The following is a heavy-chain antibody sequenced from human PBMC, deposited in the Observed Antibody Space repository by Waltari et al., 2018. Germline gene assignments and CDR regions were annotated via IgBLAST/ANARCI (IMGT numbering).Heavy chain of an antibody. D-gene: IGHD3-22*01. V-gene: IGHV2-70*17. CDR2: INWDDDR. J-gene: IGHJ4*02. CDR1: GFSLSTTGIC. Sequence: QVTLRESGPALVKPTQTLTLTCTFSGFSLSTTGICVSWIRQPPGKALEWLARINWDDDRFYSTSLRTRLTISKDTSKNQVVLTMTNMDPADTATYYCARTYHNYYDSSGYYIDYWGQGTLVTVSS. CDR3: ARTYHNYYDSSGYYIDY.